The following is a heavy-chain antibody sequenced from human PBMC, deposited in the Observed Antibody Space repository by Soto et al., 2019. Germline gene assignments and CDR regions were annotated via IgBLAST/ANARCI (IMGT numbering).Heavy chain of an antibody. CDR3: ARVPLTTVVTFDY. CDR1: GGSVSSGSYY. D-gene: IGHD4-17*01. V-gene: IGHV4-61*01. Sequence: KTSETLSLTCTVSGGSVSSGSYYWSWIRQPPGKGLEWIGYIYYSGSTNYNPSLKSRVTISVDTSKNQFSLKLSSVTAADTAVYHCARVPLTTVVTFDYWGQGTLVTVSS. J-gene: IGHJ4*02. CDR2: IYYSGST.